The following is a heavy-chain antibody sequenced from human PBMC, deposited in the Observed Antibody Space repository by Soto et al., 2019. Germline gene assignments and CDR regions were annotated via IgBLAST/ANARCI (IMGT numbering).Heavy chain of an antibody. Sequence: SETLSLTCTVSGDSISSYYWSWIRQPPGKGLEWIGYIYYSGSTNYNPSLKSRVTISVDTSKNQFSLKLSSVTAADTAVYYCARGRRWEQPYYFDYWGQGTLVTVSS. CDR3: ARGRRWEQPYYFDY. V-gene: IGHV4-59*01. D-gene: IGHD1-26*01. J-gene: IGHJ4*02. CDR2: IYYSGST. CDR1: GDSISSYY.